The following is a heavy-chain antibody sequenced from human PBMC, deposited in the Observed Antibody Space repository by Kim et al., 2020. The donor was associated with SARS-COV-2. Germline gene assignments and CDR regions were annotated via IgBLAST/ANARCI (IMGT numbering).Heavy chain of an antibody. D-gene: IGHD3-9*01. CDR3: ARDRGYEMLTGSSP. CDR2: INPYNGNT. Sequence: ASVKVSCKGSGYTFRRFGINWVRQAPGQGLEWMGWINPYNGNTDYSRRLQGRVTMTTDISTSTAYMELRSLRYDDTAVYYCARDRGYEMLTGSSPWGQGT. J-gene: IGHJ5*02. CDR1: GYTFRRFG. V-gene: IGHV1-18*01.